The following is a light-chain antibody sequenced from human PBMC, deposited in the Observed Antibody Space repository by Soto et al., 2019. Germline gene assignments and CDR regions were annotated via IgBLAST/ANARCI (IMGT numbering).Light chain of an antibody. CDR2: GAS. J-gene: IGKJ4*01. Sequence: EIVMTQSPATLSVSPGERATLSCRASQSVSSNLAWYQQKPGQAPRLLIYGASTRATGIPARFSGSGSGTDFTLTISSLQPEDFATYSCQQTYRPPLPFGGGTKVDI. V-gene: IGKV3D-15*01. CDR3: QQTYRPPLP. CDR1: QSVSSN.